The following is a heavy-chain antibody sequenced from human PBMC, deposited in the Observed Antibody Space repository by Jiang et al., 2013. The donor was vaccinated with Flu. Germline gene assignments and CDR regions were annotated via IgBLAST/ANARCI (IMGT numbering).Heavy chain of an antibody. J-gene: IGHJ4*02. Sequence: GAEVKKPGASVKVSCKASGYTFTSYYIHWVRQAPGQGLEWMGIINPSSGSTYYAQKFRGRVTMTRDTSTSTVYMELSSLRSEDTAVFYCGICRATNRHYFDYWGQGTLVTVSS. CDR2: INPSSGST. CDR1: GYTFTSYY. D-gene: IGHD1-14*01. V-gene: IGHV1-46*03. CDR3: GICRATNRHYFDY.